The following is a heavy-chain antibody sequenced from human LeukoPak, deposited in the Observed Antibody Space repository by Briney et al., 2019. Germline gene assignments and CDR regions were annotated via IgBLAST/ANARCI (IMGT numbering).Heavy chain of an antibody. CDR1: GGSISSYY. Sequence: PSETLSLTCTVSGGSISSYYWSWIRQPPGKGLEWIGNVYYSETTNYNPSLKSRVTISLDRSTNQVSLKLSSVTSADTAVYYCAGAGRSDNYFYYMDVWGKGTTVTVSS. V-gene: IGHV4-59*01. J-gene: IGHJ6*03. CDR2: VYYSETT. CDR3: AGAGRSDNYFYYMDV.